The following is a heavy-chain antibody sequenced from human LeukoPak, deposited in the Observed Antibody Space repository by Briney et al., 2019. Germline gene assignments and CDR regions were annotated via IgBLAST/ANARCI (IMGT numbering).Heavy chain of an antibody. D-gene: IGHD1-26*01. CDR1: GGSFSGYY. V-gene: IGHV4-34*01. CDR2: INHSGST. CDR3: ARWEGGSYYDFDY. J-gene: IGHJ4*02. Sequence: PSETLSLTCAVSGGSFSGYYWSWSRQPPGKGLEWSGEINHSGSTNHNPSLKSRVTISVDTSKNQFSLKLSSVTAADTAVYYCARWEGGSYYDFDYWGQGTLVTVSS.